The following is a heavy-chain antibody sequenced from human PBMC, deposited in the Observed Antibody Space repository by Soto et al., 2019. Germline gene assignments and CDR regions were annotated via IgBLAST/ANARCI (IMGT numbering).Heavy chain of an antibody. J-gene: IGHJ4*02. V-gene: IGHV4-59*01. CDR3: DRVPDY. CDR1: GGSLSSYY. D-gene: IGHD2-2*01. CDR2: IYYSGSS. Sequence: SETLSLTCTVSGGSLSSYYWSWIRQAPGKGLEWIGFIYYSGSSSYNPSLKSRVTISVDTSKNQFSLKLSSVTAADTAVYYCDRVPDYWGQGILVTVSS.